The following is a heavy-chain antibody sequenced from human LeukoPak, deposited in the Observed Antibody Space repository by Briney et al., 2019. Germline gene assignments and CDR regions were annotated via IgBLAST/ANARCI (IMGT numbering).Heavy chain of an antibody. CDR1: GGTFSSYA. D-gene: IGHD2-2*01. J-gene: IGHJ4*02. CDR2: INPSGGST. CDR3: ARGRPLRRDIVVVPAAMWNFDY. V-gene: IGHV1-46*01. Sequence: GASVKVSCKASGGTFSSYAISWVRQAPGQGLEWMGIINPSGGSTSYAQKFQGRVTMTRDTSTSTVYMELSSLRSEDTAVYYCARGRPLRRDIVVVPAAMWNFDYWGQGTLVTVSS.